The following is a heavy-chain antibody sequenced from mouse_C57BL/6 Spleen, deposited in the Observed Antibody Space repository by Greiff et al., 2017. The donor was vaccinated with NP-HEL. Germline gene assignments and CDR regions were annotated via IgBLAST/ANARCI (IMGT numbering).Heavy chain of an antibody. J-gene: IGHJ3*01. CDR1: GYTFTDYY. V-gene: IGHV1-26*01. Sequence: VQLQQSGPELVKPGASVKISCKASGYTFTDYYMNWVKQSHGKSLEWIGDINPNNGGTSYNQKFKGKATLTVDKSSSTAYMELRSLTSEDSAVYYCARSYYGSSYGTWFAYWGQGTLVTVSA. CDR3: ARSYYGSSYGTWFAY. CDR2: INPNNGGT. D-gene: IGHD1-1*01.